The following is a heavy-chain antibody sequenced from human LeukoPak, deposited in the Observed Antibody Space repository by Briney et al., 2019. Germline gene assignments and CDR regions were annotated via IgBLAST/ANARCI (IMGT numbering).Heavy chain of an antibody. CDR2: INPNSGGT. V-gene: IGHV1-2*02. Sequence: ASVKVSCKASGYTFTGYYMHWVRQAPGQGLEWMGWINPNSGGTHYAQKFQDRVTMTRDTSISTAYMELNSLRSDDTAVYYCAREGAAAEEVNWFDPWGQGTLVTVSS. CDR3: AREGAAAEEVNWFDP. J-gene: IGHJ5*02. D-gene: IGHD6-25*01. CDR1: GYTFTGYY.